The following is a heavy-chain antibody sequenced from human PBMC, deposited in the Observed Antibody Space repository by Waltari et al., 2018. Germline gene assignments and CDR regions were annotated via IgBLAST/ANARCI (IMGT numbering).Heavy chain of an antibody. CDR3: AKVIGSNWNRDY. CDR2: ISGSGDRT. CDR1: GFTFRSYA. Sequence: EVQLLESGGGLVQPGGSLRLSCAASGFTFRSYAMSWVRQAPGKGVEWVSAISGSGDRTYYADSVKGRFTISRDNSKNTLYLQMNSLRAEDTAIYYCAKVIGSNWNRDYWGQGTLVTVSS. D-gene: IGHD1-20*01. J-gene: IGHJ4*02. V-gene: IGHV3-23*01.